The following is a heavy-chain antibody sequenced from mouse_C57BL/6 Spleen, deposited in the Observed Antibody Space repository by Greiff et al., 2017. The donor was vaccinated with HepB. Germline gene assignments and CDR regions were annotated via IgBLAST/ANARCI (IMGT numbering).Heavy chain of an antibody. CDR3: ARVTTVVPAYYAMDY. J-gene: IGHJ4*01. CDR2: IYPGSGST. D-gene: IGHD1-1*01. CDR1: GYTFTSYW. Sequence: QVQLQQPGAELVKPGASVKMSCKASGYTFTSYWITWVKQRPGQGLEWIGDIYPGSGSTNYNEKFKSKATLTVDTSSSTAYMQLSSLTSEDSAVYYCARVTTVVPAYYAMDYWGQGTSVTVSS. V-gene: IGHV1-55*01.